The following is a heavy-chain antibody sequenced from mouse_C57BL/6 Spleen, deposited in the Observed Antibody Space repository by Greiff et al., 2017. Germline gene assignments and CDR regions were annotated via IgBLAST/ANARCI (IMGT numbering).Heavy chain of an antibody. CDR1: GYTFTDYY. Sequence: VQLQQSGPELVKPGASVKISCKASGYTFTDYYMNWVKQSPGKSLEWIGDINPNNGGTSYNQKFKGKATLTVDKSSSTAYMELRSLTSEDSAVYYCARLYYGSSYAMDYWGQGTSVTVSS. J-gene: IGHJ4*01. V-gene: IGHV1-26*01. CDR2: INPNNGGT. CDR3: ARLYYGSSYAMDY. D-gene: IGHD1-1*01.